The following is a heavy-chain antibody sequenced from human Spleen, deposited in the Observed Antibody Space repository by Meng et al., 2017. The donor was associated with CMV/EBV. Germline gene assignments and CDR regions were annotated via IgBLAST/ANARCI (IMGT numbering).Heavy chain of an antibody. D-gene: IGHD2-2*01. J-gene: IGHJ4*02. Sequence: GGSLRLSCAASGFTFSSYAMSWVRQAPGKGLEWVSVIYSGGSTYYADSVKGRFTISRDNSKNTLYLQMNSLRAEDTAVYYCASRSTYWGQGTLVTVSS. V-gene: IGHV3-53*01. CDR1: GFTFSSYA. CDR2: IYSGGST. CDR3: ASRSTY.